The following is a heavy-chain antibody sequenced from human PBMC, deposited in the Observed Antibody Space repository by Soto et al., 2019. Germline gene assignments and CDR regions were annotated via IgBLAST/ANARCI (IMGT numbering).Heavy chain of an antibody. D-gene: IGHD6-19*01. CDR3: ARLSAAWSDP. CDR2: IYHSGST. J-gene: IGHJ5*02. V-gene: IGHV4-61*01. Sequence: QVQLQESGPGLVKPSETLSLTCTVSGGSVSSGSYHWGWIRQPPGKGLEWIGYIYHSGSTNYNPSLKSRVTISVDTSKNQFSLSLTSVTAADTAVYYCARLSAAWSDPWGQGTLVTVAS. CDR1: GGSVSSGSYH.